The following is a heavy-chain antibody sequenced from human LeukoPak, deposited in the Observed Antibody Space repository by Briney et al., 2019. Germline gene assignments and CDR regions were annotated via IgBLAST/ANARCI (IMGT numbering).Heavy chain of an antibody. V-gene: IGHV1-46*01. CDR1: GYTFTSYY. CDR3: ARDREWGPEDYYDG. Sequence: GASVKVSCKASGYTFTSYYIHWVRQAPGQGLEWMGIINPGGGSTSYAQKFQGRVTMTRDTSTSTVYMGLSSLRSEDTAVYYRARDREWGPEDYYDGWGQGTLVTVSS. CDR2: INPGGGST. J-gene: IGHJ4*02. D-gene: IGHD3-22*01.